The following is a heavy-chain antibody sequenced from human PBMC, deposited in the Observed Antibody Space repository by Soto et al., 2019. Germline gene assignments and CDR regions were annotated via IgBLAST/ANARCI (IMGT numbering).Heavy chain of an antibody. J-gene: IGHJ6*02. D-gene: IGHD2-2*01. CDR2: IYYSGST. V-gene: IGHV4-30-4*01. CDR1: GGSISSGDYY. CDR3: ARDRWNVVVPAASRGMDV. Sequence: TSETLSLTCTVSGGSISSGDYYWSWTRQPPGKGLEWIGYIYYSGSTYYNPSLKSRVTISVDTSKNQFSLKLSSVTAADTAVYYCARDRWNVVVPAASRGMDVWGQGTTVTVSS.